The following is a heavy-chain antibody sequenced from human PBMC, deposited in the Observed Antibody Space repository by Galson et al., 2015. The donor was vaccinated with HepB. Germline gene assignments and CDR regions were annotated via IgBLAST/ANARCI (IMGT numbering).Heavy chain of an antibody. J-gene: IGHJ4*02. Sequence: SLRLSCAAPGFTFSSYSMNWVRQAPGKGLEWVSSISSSSSYIYYADSVKGRFTISRDNAKNSLYLQMNSLRAEDTAVYYCARDLSYYDILTGYYPFDYWGQGTLVTVSS. D-gene: IGHD3-9*01. CDR1: GFTFSSYS. CDR2: ISSSSSYI. V-gene: IGHV3-21*01. CDR3: ARDLSYYDILTGYYPFDY.